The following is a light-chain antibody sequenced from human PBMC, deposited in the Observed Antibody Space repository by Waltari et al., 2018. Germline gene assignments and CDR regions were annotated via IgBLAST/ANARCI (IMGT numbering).Light chain of an antibody. CDR2: WAS. Sequence: IVMTQSPDSLALSVGERATIHCRSSQSVFYASNNKNYLAWYQVKEGQPPKLLMYWASTRQPGVPDRFSGGGSGTDFTLTISSLQAEDAAIYYCQQYFNSPPYTFGQGTRLEI. V-gene: IGKV4-1*01. CDR1: QSVFYASNNKNY. CDR3: QQYFNSPPYT. J-gene: IGKJ2*01.